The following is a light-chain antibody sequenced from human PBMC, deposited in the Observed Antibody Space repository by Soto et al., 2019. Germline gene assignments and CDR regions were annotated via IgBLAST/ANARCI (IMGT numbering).Light chain of an antibody. CDR3: LQKYFYPFT. CDR1: QSVDTN. CDR2: GVS. V-gene: IGKV3D-15*01. Sequence: EIVMTQSPATLSLSPGDTATLSCRASQSVDTNLAWYVQKPGQAPRRLMYGVSTWGTGVTARFSGSGSGTEFTLTISSLQPEDFATYYCLQKYFYPFTFGPGTKVDIK. J-gene: IGKJ3*01.